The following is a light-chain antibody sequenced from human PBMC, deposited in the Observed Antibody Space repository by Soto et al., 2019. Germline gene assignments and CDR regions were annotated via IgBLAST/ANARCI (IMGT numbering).Light chain of an antibody. CDR2: GTS. CDR1: QRVSSTY. CDR3: QQYGRSPST. V-gene: IGKV3-20*01. Sequence: EILLTQSPGTLSLSPGERATLSCRASQRVSSTYLAWYQQKPGQAPRLLIYGTSSRATGIPTRFSGSGSGADFTLSITRLEPEDFAVYYCQQYGRSPSTFGGGTKVDIK. J-gene: IGKJ4*01.